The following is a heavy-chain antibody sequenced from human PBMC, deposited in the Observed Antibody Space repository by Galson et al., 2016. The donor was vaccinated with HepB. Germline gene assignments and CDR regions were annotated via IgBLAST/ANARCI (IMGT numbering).Heavy chain of an antibody. D-gene: IGHD4-11*01. CDR2: ISANSGNT. CDR3: ARDVQFRFDY. V-gene: IGHV1-18*04. CDR1: GYRFFTYG. Sequence: SVKVSCKASGYRFFTYGISWVRQAPGQGLEWLGWISANSGNTIYAQKFQDRVTMTRDTSASTVYMDLRRLRSDDTAVYYCARDVQFRFDYWGQGTLVTVSS. J-gene: IGHJ4*02.